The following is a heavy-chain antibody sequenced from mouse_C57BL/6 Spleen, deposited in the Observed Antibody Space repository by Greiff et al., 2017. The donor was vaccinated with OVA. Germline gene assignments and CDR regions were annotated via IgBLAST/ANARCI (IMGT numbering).Heavy chain of an antibody. J-gene: IGHJ2*01. CDR3: AQTGTGDY. CDR2: INPSSGYT. V-gene: IGHV1-4*01. CDR1: GYTFTSYT. Sequence: QVQLQQSGAELARPGASVKMSCKASGYTFTSYTMHWVKQRPGQGLEWIGYINPSSGYTKYNQKFKDKATLTADKSSSTAYMQLSSLTSEDSAVSYCAQTGTGDYWGQGTTLTVSS. D-gene: IGHD4-1*01.